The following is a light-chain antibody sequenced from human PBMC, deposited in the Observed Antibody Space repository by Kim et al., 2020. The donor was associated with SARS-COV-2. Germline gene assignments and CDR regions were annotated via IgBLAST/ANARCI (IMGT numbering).Light chain of an antibody. J-gene: IGLJ2*01. Sequence: SSELTQDPAVSVPLGQTVRITCQGDSLRTYYTTWFQQKPGQAPIVVFYGKNNRPSGIPDRFSGSSSGNTASLTITATQAGDEADYYCNSRDNNDNVLFGG. CDR2: GKN. V-gene: IGLV3-19*01. CDR1: SLRTYY. CDR3: NSRDNNDNVL.